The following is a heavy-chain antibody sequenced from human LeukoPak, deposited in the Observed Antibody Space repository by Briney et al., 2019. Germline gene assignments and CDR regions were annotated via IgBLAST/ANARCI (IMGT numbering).Heavy chain of an antibody. J-gene: IGHJ1*01. V-gene: IGHV1-69*05. CDR2: IIPKFGST. Sequence: ASVKVSCKASGGTVSIYSLSWVRQAPGQGLEWMGGIIPKFGSTNYAQKFQGRVTITTDEATSTAYMAVTSLRSEDTAVYFCARDNFATSGVKYFQHWGQGTLVTVSS. D-gene: IGHD3-9*01. CDR1: GGTVSIYS. CDR3: ARDNFATSGVKYFQH.